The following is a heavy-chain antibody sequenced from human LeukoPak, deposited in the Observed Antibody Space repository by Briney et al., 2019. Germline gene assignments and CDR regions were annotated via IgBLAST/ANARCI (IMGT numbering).Heavy chain of an antibody. J-gene: IGHJ4*02. CDR1: GYTFTSYA. Sequence: ASVKVSCKASGYTFTSYAMHWVRQAPGQRLEWMGWINAGNGNTKYSQKFQGRVTITRDTSASTAYMELSGLRSEDTAVYYCASMLEYSSGWYYFDYWGQGTLVTVSS. V-gene: IGHV1-3*01. CDR3: ASMLEYSSGWYYFDY. CDR2: INAGNGNT. D-gene: IGHD6-19*01.